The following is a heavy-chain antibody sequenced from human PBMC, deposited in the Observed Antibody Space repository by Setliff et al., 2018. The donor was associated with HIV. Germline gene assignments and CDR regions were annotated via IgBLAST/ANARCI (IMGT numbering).Heavy chain of an antibody. D-gene: IGHD1-26*01. V-gene: IGHV4-34*01. Sequence: PSETLSLTCAVYGGSFSGYYWNWIRQPPGKGLEWIGEINHSGSTNYNPSLKSRVTISVDTSKNQFSLKLNSVTAADTAVYHCARGTFSGPDYWGQGTLVTVSS. J-gene: IGHJ4*02. CDR2: INHSGST. CDR1: GGSFSGYY. CDR3: ARGTFSGPDY.